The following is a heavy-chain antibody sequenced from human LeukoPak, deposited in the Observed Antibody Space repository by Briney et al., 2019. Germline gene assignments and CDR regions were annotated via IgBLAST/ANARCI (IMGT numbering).Heavy chain of an antibody. CDR3: ARDLYDFWSGYYPRPFDY. CDR2: ISAYNGNT. J-gene: IGHJ4*02. V-gene: IGHV1-18*01. D-gene: IGHD3-3*01. Sequence: GASVKVSCKASGYTFTSYGISWVRQAPGQGLEWMGWISAYNGNTNYAQKLQGRVTMTTDTSTSTAYMELRSLRSDDTAVYYCARDLYDFWSGYYPRPFDYWGQGTLVTVSS. CDR1: GYTFTSYG.